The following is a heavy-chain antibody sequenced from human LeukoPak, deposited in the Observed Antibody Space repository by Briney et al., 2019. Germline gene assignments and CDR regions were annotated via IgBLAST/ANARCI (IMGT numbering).Heavy chain of an antibody. V-gene: IGHV3-23*01. J-gene: IGHJ4*02. CDR1: GFTFSSYA. Sequence: GGSLRLSCAASGFTFSSYAMSWVRQAPGKGLEWVSAISGSGGSTYYADSVKGRFTISRDNSKNTVYLQINSLRAEDTALYYCARDRDGYNFPAYWGQGTLVTVSS. D-gene: IGHD5-24*01. CDR3: ARDRDGYNFPAY. CDR2: ISGSGGST.